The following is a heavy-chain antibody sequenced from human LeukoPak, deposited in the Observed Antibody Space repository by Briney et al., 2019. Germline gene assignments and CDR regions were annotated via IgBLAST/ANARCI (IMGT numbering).Heavy chain of an antibody. CDR1: GFTFSSYS. Sequence: PGGSLRLSCAASGFTFSSYSMNWVRQAPGKGLEWVSYISSSSSTIYYADSVKGRFTISRDNAKNSLYLQMNSLGAEDTAVYYCARDHEIDYDILTGYSLDYWGQGTLVTVSS. D-gene: IGHD3-9*01. V-gene: IGHV3-48*01. CDR2: ISSSSSTI. J-gene: IGHJ4*02. CDR3: ARDHEIDYDILTGYSLDY.